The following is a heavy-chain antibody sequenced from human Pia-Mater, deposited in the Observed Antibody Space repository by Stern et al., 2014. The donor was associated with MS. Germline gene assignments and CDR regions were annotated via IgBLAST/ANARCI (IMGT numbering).Heavy chain of an antibody. CDR3: AKDRQYLTFFFDF. V-gene: IGHV3-30*18. D-gene: IGHD2/OR15-2a*01. CDR1: GFSFSRFG. Sequence: VQLLESGGGVVQPGRPLRLSCAASGFSFSRFGMHWVRQAPGKGLEWVALISYDGSKDYADSVKGRLPISSENSKNTLYLQMNSLRAEDTAVYYCAKDRQYLTFFFDFWGQGSLVTVSS. CDR2: ISYDGSK. J-gene: IGHJ4*02.